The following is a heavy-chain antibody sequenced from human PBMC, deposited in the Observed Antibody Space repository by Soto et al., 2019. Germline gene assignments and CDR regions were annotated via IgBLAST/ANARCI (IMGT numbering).Heavy chain of an antibody. CDR1: GYTFTSYG. J-gene: IGHJ4*02. Sequence: ASVKVSCKASGYTFTSYGIRWVRQAPGQGLEWMGWISAYNGNTNYAQKLQGRVTMTTDTSTSTAYMELRSLRSDDTAVYYCAREDSGYDDLDYWGQGTLVTVSS. D-gene: IGHD5-12*01. V-gene: IGHV1-18*01. CDR2: ISAYNGNT. CDR3: AREDSGYDDLDY.